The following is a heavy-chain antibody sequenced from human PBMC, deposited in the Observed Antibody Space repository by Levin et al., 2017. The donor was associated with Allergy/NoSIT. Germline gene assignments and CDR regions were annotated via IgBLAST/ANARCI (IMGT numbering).Heavy chain of an antibody. V-gene: IGHV3-33*01. CDR3: ARAQYYDILTGYYPMYYFDY. D-gene: IGHD3-9*01. CDR2: IWYDGSNK. J-gene: IGHJ4*02. Sequence: GESLKISCAASGFTFSSYGMHWVRQAPGKGLEWVAVIWYDGSNKYYADSVKGRFTISRDNSKNTLYLQMNSLRAEDTAVYYCARAQYYDILTGYYPMYYFDYWGQGTLVTVSS. CDR1: GFTFSSYG.